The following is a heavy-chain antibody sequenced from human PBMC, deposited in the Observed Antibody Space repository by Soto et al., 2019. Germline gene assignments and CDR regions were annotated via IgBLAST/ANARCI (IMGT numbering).Heavy chain of an antibody. D-gene: IGHD6-19*01. CDR1: GGSVSSGSYS. V-gene: IGHV4-61*01. CDR3: ARQRGRSYSSVNYYYYYGMDV. J-gene: IGHJ6*02. Sequence: SETLPITCTGSGGSVSSGSYSRSRLPQPPWKGLEWIGYIYYSGSTNYNPSLKSRVTISVDTSKNQFSLKLSSVTAADTAVYYCARQRGRSYSSVNYYYYYGMDVWGQGTTVT. CDR2: IYYSGST.